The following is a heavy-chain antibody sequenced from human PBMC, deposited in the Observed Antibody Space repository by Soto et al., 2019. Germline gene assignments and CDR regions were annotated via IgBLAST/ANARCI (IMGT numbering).Heavy chain of an antibody. J-gene: IGHJ4*02. Sequence: PGGSLILSCAASGFNFSSFAMHLVRPAPGKGLEWLAVISSDVVNYYYAESVKGRFTISRDNSKNTPYLQMNSLRNEDTAVYYCARGGAWTPEGLGYWGQGTLVTVSS. D-gene: IGHD2-15*01. V-gene: IGHV3-30-3*01. CDR1: GFNFSSFA. CDR3: ARGGAWTPEGLGY. CDR2: ISSDVVNY.